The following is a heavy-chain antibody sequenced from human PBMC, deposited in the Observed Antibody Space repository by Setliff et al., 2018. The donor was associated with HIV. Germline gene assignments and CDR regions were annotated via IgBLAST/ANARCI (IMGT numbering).Heavy chain of an antibody. J-gene: IGHJ4*02. CDR3: VRMRGTEFDF. CDR2: ISSGGINM. Sequence: KPGGSLRLSCEASGFTFSDYFMAWIRQAPGKGLEWVSYISSGGINMFYSDSVKGRFTISRDNAKNSLYLQMNSLRVEETALYYCVRMRGTEFDFWGQGTLVTVSS. V-gene: IGHV3-11*04. D-gene: IGHD2-21*02. CDR1: GFTFSDYF.